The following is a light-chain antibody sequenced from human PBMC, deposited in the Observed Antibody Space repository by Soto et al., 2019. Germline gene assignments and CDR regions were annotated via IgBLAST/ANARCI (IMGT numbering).Light chain of an antibody. CDR3: LQDYDYPLT. Sequence: AIQMTQSPSSLSTSVGDRVTISCRASQGIRNDLGWYQQKPGKAPKLLIYAASILQSGVPSRFSGSGSGTDFTLTISSLQPEDFATYYCLQDYDYPLTFGGGTKVQIK. J-gene: IGKJ4*01. CDR2: AAS. V-gene: IGKV1-6*01. CDR1: QGIRND.